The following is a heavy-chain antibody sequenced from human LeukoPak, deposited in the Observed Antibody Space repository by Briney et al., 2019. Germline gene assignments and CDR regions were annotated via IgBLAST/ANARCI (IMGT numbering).Heavy chain of an antibody. D-gene: IGHD1-1*01. CDR2: IDLNSGGT. CDR1: GYTFTGYY. CDR3: ARVGATGTTSPFDY. V-gene: IGHV1-2*02. Sequence: ASVKVSCKASGYTFTGYYMHWVRQAPGQGLEWMGWIDLNSGGTNYAQKFQGRVTMTRGTSISTAYMELSRLRSDDTAVYYCARVGATGTTSPFDYWGQGTLVTVSS. J-gene: IGHJ4*02.